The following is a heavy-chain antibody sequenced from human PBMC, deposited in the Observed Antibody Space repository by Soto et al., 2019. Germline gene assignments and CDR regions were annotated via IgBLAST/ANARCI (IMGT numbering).Heavy chain of an antibody. CDR2: ISTYNGNT. CDR3: ARVPTPNDGDSDKNNGFDL. CDR1: GYTFTKYG. V-gene: IGHV1-18*01. Sequence: GASVKVSCKPSGYTFTKYGINWVRQAPGQGLEWMGWISTYNGNTKYAPKLQGRVTMTTDTSTNTAYMELRSLRSDDTAVYYCARVPTPNDGDSDKNNGFDLWGQGTMVTVSS. D-gene: IGHD2-15*01. J-gene: IGHJ5*01.